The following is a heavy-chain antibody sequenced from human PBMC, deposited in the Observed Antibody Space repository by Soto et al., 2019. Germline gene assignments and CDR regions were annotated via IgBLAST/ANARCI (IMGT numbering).Heavy chain of an antibody. CDR1: GGSITSSSHF. J-gene: IGHJ5*02. CDR2: IYFTGNT. V-gene: IGHV4-39*01. Sequence: AETLSLTCTVSGGSITSSSHFWGWVRQPPGKGLEWIGTIYFTGNTYYTPSLKSRLTMSIDTSKNEFSLRLNSVTAADTAVYYCAGQTFTIAAASYGRSNWFDPWGPGTLVTVSS. D-gene: IGHD6-25*01. CDR3: AGQTFTIAAASYGRSNWFDP.